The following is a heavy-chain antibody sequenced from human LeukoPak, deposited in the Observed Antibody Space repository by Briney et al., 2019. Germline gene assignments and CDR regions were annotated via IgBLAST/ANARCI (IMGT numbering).Heavy chain of an antibody. Sequence: GGSLRLSCAASGFTVSSNYMSWVRQAPGKGLEWVSVIYSGGSTYYADSVKGRFTISRDNSKNTLYLQMNSLRAEDTAVYYCAKIKVVVVPAASISWFDPWGQGTLVTVSS. D-gene: IGHD2-2*01. CDR2: IYSGGST. V-gene: IGHV3-53*01. CDR1: GFTVSSNY. J-gene: IGHJ5*02. CDR3: AKIKVVVVPAASISWFDP.